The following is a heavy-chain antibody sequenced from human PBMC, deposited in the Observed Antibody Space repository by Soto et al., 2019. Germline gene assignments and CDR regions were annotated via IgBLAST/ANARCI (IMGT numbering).Heavy chain of an antibody. J-gene: IGHJ6*02. V-gene: IGHV1-8*01. D-gene: IGHD1-20*01. CDR1: GYTFTSYD. CDR2: MNPNSGNT. CDR3: ARGSHNWNSEKFYYYYNMDV. Sequence: ASVKVSCKASGYTFTSYDINWVRQATGQGLEWMGWMNPNSGNTGYAQKFQGRVTMTRDTSTSTVYMELSSLRSEDTAVYYCARGSHNWNSEKFYYYYNMDVWGQGTTVTVSS.